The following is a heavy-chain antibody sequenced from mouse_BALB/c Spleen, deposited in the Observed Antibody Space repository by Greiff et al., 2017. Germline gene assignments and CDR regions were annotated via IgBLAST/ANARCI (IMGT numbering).Heavy chain of an antibody. CDR2: ISDGGSYT. CDR1: GFTFSDYY. J-gene: IGHJ2*01. Sequence: EVQRVESGGGLVKPGGSLKLSCAASGFTFSDYYMYWVRQTPEKRLEWVATISDGGSYTYYPDSVKGRFTISRDNAKNNLYLQMSSLKSEDTAMYYCARDRGNYDFDYWGQGTTLTVSS. CDR3: ARDRGNYDFDY. V-gene: IGHV5-4*02. D-gene: IGHD1-1*01.